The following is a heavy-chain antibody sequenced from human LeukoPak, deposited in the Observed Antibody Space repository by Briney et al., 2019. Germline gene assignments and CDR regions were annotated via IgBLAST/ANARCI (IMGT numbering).Heavy chain of an antibody. CDR3: ARAAPMRFGEFSFDY. J-gene: IGHJ4*02. D-gene: IGHD3-10*01. CDR2: IYHSGST. Sequence: SETLSLTCAVSGGSISSSNWWSWVRQPPGKGLEWIGEIYHSGSTNYNPSLKSRVTISVDKSKNQFSLKLSSVTAADTAVYYCARAAPMRFGEFSFDYWGQGTLVTVSS. V-gene: IGHV4-4*02. CDR1: GGSISSSNW.